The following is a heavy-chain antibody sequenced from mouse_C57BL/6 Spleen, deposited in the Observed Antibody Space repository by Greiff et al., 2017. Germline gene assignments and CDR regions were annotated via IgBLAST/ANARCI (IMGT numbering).Heavy chain of an antibody. J-gene: IGHJ1*03. CDR3: ARAYYGSSRYFDV. CDR1: GYTFTSYW. V-gene: IGHV1-64*01. Sequence: VQLQQSGAELVKPGASVKLSCKASGYTFTSYWMHWVKQRPGQGLEWIGMIHPNSGSTNYNEKFKSKATLTVDKSSSTAYMQLSSLTSEDSAVYYCARAYYGSSRYFDVWGTGTTVTVSS. CDR2: IHPNSGST. D-gene: IGHD1-1*01.